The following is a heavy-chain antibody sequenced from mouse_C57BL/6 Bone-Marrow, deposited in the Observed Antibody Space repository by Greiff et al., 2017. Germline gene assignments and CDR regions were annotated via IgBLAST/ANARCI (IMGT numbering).Heavy chain of an antibody. CDR3: DRQENGSDYAMDY. CDR2: ISSGGSYT. J-gene: IGHJ4*01. CDR1: GFTFSSYG. V-gene: IGHV5-6*01. Sequence: EVQLVESGGDLVKPGGSLKLSCAASGFTFSSYGMSWVRQTPDKRLEWVATISSGGSYTYYPESVKGRFTISRDNAKNTLYLQMSSLKSEDTAMYYGDRQENGSDYAMDYWGQGTSVTVSS. D-gene: IGHD1-1*01.